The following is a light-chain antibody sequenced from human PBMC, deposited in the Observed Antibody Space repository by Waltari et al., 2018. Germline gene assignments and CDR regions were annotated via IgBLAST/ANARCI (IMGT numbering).Light chain of an antibody. CDR1: SSHIGAGSD. V-gene: IGLV1-40*01. CDR2: GRN. CDR3: QSYDPSRSEVV. J-gene: IGLJ2*01. Sequence: QSVLTQPPSVSGAPGQRVTISCTGRSSHIGAGSDLFWYQQFPGAAPNLLIYGRNTRPSGVPGRFSGSQSGTSASLAITGLQAEDEADYYCQSYDPSRSEVVFGGGTKLTVL.